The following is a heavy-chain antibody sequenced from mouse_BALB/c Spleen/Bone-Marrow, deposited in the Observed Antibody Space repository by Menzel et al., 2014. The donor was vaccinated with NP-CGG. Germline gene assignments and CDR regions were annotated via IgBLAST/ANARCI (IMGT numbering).Heavy chain of an antibody. CDR1: GFTFSNYW. V-gene: IGHV6-6*02. D-gene: IGHD1-1*01. Sequence: VQLKDSGGGLVQPGGSMKLSCVASGFTFSNYWMNWVRQSPEKGLEWVAEIRLKSNNYATHYAESVKGRFTISRDDFKSSVYLQMNNLRAEDTGIYYCTRHYYGSSFDYWGQGTTLTVSS. CDR2: IRLKSNNYAT. J-gene: IGHJ2*01. CDR3: TRHYYGSSFDY.